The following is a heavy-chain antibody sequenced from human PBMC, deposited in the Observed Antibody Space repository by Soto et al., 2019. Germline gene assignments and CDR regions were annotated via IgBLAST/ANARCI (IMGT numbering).Heavy chain of an antibody. V-gene: IGHV3-23*01. CDR1: GFSFSNSA. CDR2: ISRSGDIT. Sequence: EVQLLESGGGLVQPGGSLRLSCAVSGFSFSNSAMTWVRQAPGKGLEWVSGISRSGDITYNTDSVKGRFAISRDTSKNVVYLQMRSLKAEDTAVYYCAKVPQWVLRYHDWFFDYWGQGTLVTVSS. J-gene: IGHJ4*02. D-gene: IGHD3-9*01. CDR3: AKVPQWVLRYHDWFFDY.